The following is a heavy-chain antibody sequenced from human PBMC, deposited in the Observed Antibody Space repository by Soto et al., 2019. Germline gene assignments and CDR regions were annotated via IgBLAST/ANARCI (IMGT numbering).Heavy chain of an antibody. CDR1: GFTFSIYW. CDR3: ARARGDWGGAFDI. V-gene: IGHV3-74*01. J-gene: IGHJ3*02. CDR2: INSDGSST. D-gene: IGHD2-21*02. Sequence: EVQLVESGGGLVQPGGSLRLSCAASGFTFSIYWMHWVRQAPGKGLVWVSRINSDGSSTSYADSVKGRFTISRDNVKNTLYLQMNSLRAEDTAVYYCARARGDWGGAFDIWGQGTMVTVS.